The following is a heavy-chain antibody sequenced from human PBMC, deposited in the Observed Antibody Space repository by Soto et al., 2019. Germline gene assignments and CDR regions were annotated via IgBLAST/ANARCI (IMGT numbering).Heavy chain of an antibody. CDR1: GFTFSSYD. D-gene: IGHD3-3*01. V-gene: IGHV3-13*01. J-gene: IGHJ4*02. Sequence: GGSLRLSCAASGFTFSSYDMHWVRQATGKCLEWVSAIGTAGDTYYPGSVKGRFTISRENAKNSLYLQMNSLRAGDTAVYYCERASYYDFWSGTTPGYYFDYWGQGTLVTVS. CDR2: IGTAGDT. CDR3: ERASYYDFWSGTTPGYYFDY.